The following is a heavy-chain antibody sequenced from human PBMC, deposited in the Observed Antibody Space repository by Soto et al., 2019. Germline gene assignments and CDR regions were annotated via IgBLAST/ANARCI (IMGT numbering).Heavy chain of an antibody. J-gene: IGHJ5*02. CDR2: IDSSGEK. D-gene: IGHD6-19*01. V-gene: IGHV2-26*01. CDR1: GLSITDSEMG. CDR3: ARRHLAVAVSPWFDP. Sequence: QVTLKESGPVLVKPTETLTLRCTVSGLSITDSEMGVSWIRQPPGQPLEWLAHIDSSGEKSYRTFLKSRLAISKDTSKSQIVLTMMGMDRADTATYYCARRHLAVAVSPWFDPWGQGIPVTVSS.